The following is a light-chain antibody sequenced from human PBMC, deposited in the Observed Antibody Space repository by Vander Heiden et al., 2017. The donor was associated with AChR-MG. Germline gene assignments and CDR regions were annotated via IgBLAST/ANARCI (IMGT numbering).Light chain of an antibody. V-gene: IGLV2-14*01. Sequence: QSAPTRPASVSASPGQSIPISCTGTISDVGGYNYVSWYQQHPGKAPKLMIYDVSKRPSGVSNRFSGSKSGNTASLTISGLQAEDEADYYCSSYTSSSTYVVFGGGTKLTVL. J-gene: IGLJ2*01. CDR3: SSYTSSSTYVV. CDR2: DVS. CDR1: ISDVGGYNY.